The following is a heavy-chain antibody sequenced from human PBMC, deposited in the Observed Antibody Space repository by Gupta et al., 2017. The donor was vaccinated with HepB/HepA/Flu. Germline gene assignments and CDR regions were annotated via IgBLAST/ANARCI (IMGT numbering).Heavy chain of an antibody. Sequence: QVQLVQSGAEVKKPGASVKVSCKASGYTLTDHYVHWVRQAPGQGLEWMGWINPHGGDTYYAQSFQGRVTMTRDTSINTAYMETNRLRSDDTAVYYCARGSSYDYTEIDYWGQGTLVTVSS. D-gene: IGHD3-22*01. CDR2: INPHGGDT. CDR1: GYTLTDHY. CDR3: ARGSSYDYTEIDY. J-gene: IGHJ4*02. V-gene: IGHV1-2*02.